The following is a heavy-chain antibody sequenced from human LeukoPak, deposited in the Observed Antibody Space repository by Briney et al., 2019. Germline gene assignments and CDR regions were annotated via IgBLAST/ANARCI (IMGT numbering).Heavy chain of an antibody. D-gene: IGHD5-12*01. CDR3: ASGAEGYVFDP. Sequence: GGSLRLSCAASGFTFSTYSMNWVRQAPGKGLEWVSYISSSSRTKYYADSVKGRFTISRDNAKNSLYLQMNSLRAEDTAVYYCASGAEGYVFDPWGQGTLVTVSS. CDR1: GFTFSTYS. V-gene: IGHV3-48*01. J-gene: IGHJ5*02. CDR2: ISSSSRTK.